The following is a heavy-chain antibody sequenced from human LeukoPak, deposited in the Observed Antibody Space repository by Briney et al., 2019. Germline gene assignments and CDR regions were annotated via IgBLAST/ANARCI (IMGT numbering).Heavy chain of an antibody. CDR2: IYYSGST. CDR1: GGSISSYY. CDR3: ARAGGSGWRNRDNWFDP. Sequence: SETLSLTCTVSGGSISSYYWSWIRQPPGKGLEWIGYIYYSGSTNYNPSLKSRVTISVDTSKNQFSLKLSSVTAADTAVYYCARAGGSGWRNRDNWFDPWGQGTLVTVSS. V-gene: IGHV4-59*01. D-gene: IGHD6-19*01. J-gene: IGHJ5*02.